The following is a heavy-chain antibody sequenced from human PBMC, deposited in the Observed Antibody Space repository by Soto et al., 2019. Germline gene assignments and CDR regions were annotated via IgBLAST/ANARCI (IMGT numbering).Heavy chain of an antibody. D-gene: IGHD1-26*01. CDR3: AKDRTVGTSSREVFDS. Sequence: GGSLRLSCAASGFTLSSYAMSWVRQAPGKGLEWVSGISGSGGTTYYADSVKGRFTISRDNSKNTLHLQMNSLRAEDTAVYYCAKDRTVGTSSREVFDSWGQGTVVTVSS. CDR2: ISGSGGTT. J-gene: IGHJ4*02. CDR1: GFTLSSYA. V-gene: IGHV3-23*01.